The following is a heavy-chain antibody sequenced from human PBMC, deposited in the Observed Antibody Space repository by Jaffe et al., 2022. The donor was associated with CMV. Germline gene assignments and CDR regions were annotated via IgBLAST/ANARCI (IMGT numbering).Heavy chain of an antibody. D-gene: IGHD3-3*01. J-gene: IGHJ6*03. CDR1: GGSFSGYY. CDR2: INHSGST. V-gene: IGHV4-34*01. CDR3: ARDFTWSGYYSPQRPYYYMDV. Sequence: QVQLQQWGAGLLKPSETLSLTCAVYGGSFSGYYWSWIRQPPGKGLEWIGEINHSGSTNYNPSLKSRVTISVDTSKNQFSLKLSSVTAADTAVYYCARDFTWSGYYSPQRPYYYMDVWGKGTTVTVSS.